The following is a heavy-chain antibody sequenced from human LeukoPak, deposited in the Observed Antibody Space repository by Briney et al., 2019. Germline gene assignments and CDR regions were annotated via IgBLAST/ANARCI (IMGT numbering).Heavy chain of an antibody. Sequence: PGGSLRLSCAASGFSFSDYYMSWIRQAPGKGLEWVSYIGASGSTIYYADSVQGRFTISRDNAKNSLYLQVNSLRAEDTAVYYCARSRDDSSGYSEEAWGQGTLVTVSS. V-gene: IGHV3-11*01. J-gene: IGHJ5*02. CDR3: ARSRDDSSGYSEEA. D-gene: IGHD3-22*01. CDR2: IGASGSTI. CDR1: GFSFSDYY.